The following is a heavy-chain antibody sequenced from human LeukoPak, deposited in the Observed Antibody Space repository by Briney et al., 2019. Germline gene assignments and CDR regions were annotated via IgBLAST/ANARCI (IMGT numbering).Heavy chain of an antibody. Sequence: PSETLSLACAVYGGSFSGYYWSWIRQPPGKGLEWIGSIYYSGSTYYNPSLKSRVTISVDTSKNQFSLKLSSVTAADTAVCYCARSSSYYYDSSGYYNPYNWFDPWGQGTLVTVSS. J-gene: IGHJ5*02. CDR1: GGSFSGYY. V-gene: IGHV4-34*01. CDR2: IYYSGST. D-gene: IGHD3-22*01. CDR3: ARSSSYYYDSSGYYNPYNWFDP.